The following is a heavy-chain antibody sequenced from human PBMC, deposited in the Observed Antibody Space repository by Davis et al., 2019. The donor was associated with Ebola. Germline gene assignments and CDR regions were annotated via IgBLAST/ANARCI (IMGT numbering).Heavy chain of an antibody. J-gene: IGHJ5*02. CDR2: INHSGST. CDR3: ARVDYDFWSGYYTGNWFDP. V-gene: IGHV4-34*01. D-gene: IGHD3-3*01. CDR1: GGSVSGYY. Sequence: MPSETLSLTCAVYGGSVSGYYWSWIRQPPGKGLEWIGEINHSGSTNHNPSLKSRVTIPVDTSKNQFSLKLSSVTAADTAMYYCARVDYDFWSGYYTGNWFDPWRPGTLVTVSS.